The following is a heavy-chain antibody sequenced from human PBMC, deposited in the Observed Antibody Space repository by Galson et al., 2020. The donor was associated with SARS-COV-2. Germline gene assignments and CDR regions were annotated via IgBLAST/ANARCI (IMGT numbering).Heavy chain of an antibody. Sequence: SQTLSLTCAISGDRVSSKSATWNWIRQSPSRGLEWLGRTFYRSKWNNDYARSMESRITIDPDTSMNQFSLQLKSVTPEDTAVYYCARGGFVSTITGFDFWGLGTLVTVSS. V-gene: IGHV6-1*01. CDR3: ARGGFVSTITGFDF. CDR2: TFYRSKWNN. CDR1: GDRVSSKSAT. D-gene: IGHD5-12*01. J-gene: IGHJ4*02.